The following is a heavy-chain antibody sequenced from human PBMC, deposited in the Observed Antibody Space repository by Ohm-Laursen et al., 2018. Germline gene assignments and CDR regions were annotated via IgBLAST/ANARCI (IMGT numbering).Heavy chain of an antibody. CDR3: ASQGSDDYGDSYYFDY. Sequence: TLSLTCTVSGGSISSYYWSWIRQPPGKGLEWIGYIYYGGSTNYNPSLKSRVTISVDTSKNQFSLKLSSVTAADTAVYYCASQGSDDYGDSYYFDYWGQGTLVTVSS. CDR2: IYYGGST. CDR1: GGSISSYY. D-gene: IGHD4-17*01. J-gene: IGHJ4*02. V-gene: IGHV4-59*08.